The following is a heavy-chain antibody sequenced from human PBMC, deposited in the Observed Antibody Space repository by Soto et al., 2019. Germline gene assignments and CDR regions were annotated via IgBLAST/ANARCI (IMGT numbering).Heavy chain of an antibody. Sequence: PGGSLRLSCAASRFTLSNYWMTWVRQAPGKGLEWVANINKDGSQKNYVDSVKGRFTIARDNGQNSLSLQINSLRVEDTAVYYCVRELGLAYWGQGALVTVSS. V-gene: IGHV3-7*03. CDR1: RFTLSNYW. CDR2: INKDGSQK. CDR3: VRELGLAY. J-gene: IGHJ4*02. D-gene: IGHD7-27*01.